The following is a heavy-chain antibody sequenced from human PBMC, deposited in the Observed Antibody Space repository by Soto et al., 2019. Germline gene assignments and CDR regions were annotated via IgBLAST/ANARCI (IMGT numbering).Heavy chain of an antibody. J-gene: IGHJ4*02. D-gene: IGHD5-18*01. Sequence: LSLTCTVSGGSISSGDYYWSWIRQPPGKGLERIGYIYYSGSTYYNPSLKSRVTISVDTSKNQFSLKLSSVTAADTAVYYCARVRRWGAMDTAFDYWGQGTLVTV. V-gene: IGHV4-30-4*01. CDR3: ARVRRWGAMDTAFDY. CDR2: IYYSGST. CDR1: GGSISSGDYY.